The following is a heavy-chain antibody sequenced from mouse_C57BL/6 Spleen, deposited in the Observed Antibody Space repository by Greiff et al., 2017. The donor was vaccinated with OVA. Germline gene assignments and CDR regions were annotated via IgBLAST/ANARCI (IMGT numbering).Heavy chain of an antibody. D-gene: IGHD2-5*01. J-gene: IGHJ1*03. CDR1: GYTFTEYT. V-gene: IGHV1-62-2*01. Sequence: QVHVKQSGAELVKPGASVKLSCKASGYTFTEYTIHWVKQRSGQGLEWIGWFYPGSGSIKYNEKFKDKATLTADKSSSTVYMELSRLTSEDSAVYFCARHEENRYSNSWYFEVWGTGTTVTVSS. CDR3: ARHEENRYSNSWYFEV. CDR2: FYPGSGSI.